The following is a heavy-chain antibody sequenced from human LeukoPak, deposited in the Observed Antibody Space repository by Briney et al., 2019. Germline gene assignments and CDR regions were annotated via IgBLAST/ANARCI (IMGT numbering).Heavy chain of an antibody. V-gene: IGHV3-21*01. CDR2: ISSSSSYI. D-gene: IGHD3-3*01. J-gene: IGHJ6*02. CDR3: ARVVRITIFGVNHYGMDV. CDR1: GFTFSSYS. Sequence: GGSLRLSCAASGFTFSSYSMNWVRQAPGKGLEWVSSISSSSSYIYYADSVKGRFTISRDNAKNSLYLQMNSLRAEDTAVYYCARVVRITIFGVNHYGMDVWGQGTTVTVSS.